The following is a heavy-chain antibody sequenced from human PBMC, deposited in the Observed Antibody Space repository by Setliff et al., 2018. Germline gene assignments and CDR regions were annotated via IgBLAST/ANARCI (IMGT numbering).Heavy chain of an antibody. CDR1: GGSISSHY. D-gene: IGHD3-3*01. J-gene: IGHJ6*02. V-gene: IGHV4-59*11. CDR3: ARDTEGRYNFWSCYYEDYSYYGMDV. Sequence: KSSETLSLTCTVSGGSISSHYWSWIRQPPGKGLEWIGYIYYSGSTNYNPSLKSRVTISVDTSKNQFSLKLSSVTAADTAVYYCARDTEGRYNFWSCYYEDYSYYGMDVWGQGTTVTVSS. CDR2: IYYSGST.